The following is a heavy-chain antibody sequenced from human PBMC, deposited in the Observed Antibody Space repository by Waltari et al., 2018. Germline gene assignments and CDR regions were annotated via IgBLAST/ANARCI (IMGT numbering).Heavy chain of an antibody. D-gene: IGHD3-9*01. V-gene: IGHV3-21*01. CDR2: ISSTSIYI. CDR3: ASGNYDISTGYPDY. CDR1: GFTFSSYN. J-gene: IGHJ4*02. Sequence: EVQLVESGGGLVKPGGSLRLSCAASGFTFSSYNMNWVRQAPGKGLECVSSISSTSIYIYYADSVKGRFTISRDNAKYSLYLQMNSLTAEDTAVYYCASGNYDISTGYPDYWGQGTLVTVSS.